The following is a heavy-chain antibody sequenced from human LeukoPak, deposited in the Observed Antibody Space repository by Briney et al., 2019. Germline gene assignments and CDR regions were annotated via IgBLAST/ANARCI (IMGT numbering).Heavy chain of an antibody. CDR2: ISSTGSSI. Sequence: GGSLRLSCAASGFTFSYYTMSWVRQAPGKGLEWVSSISSTGSSIYYADSVKGRFTISRDNAKNSLYLQMSSLRVEDTAVYYCARDDVAWNDVRWFDPWGQGTLVTVSS. J-gene: IGHJ5*02. V-gene: IGHV3-21*01. CDR1: GFTFSYYT. CDR3: ARDDVAWNDVRWFDP. D-gene: IGHD1-1*01.